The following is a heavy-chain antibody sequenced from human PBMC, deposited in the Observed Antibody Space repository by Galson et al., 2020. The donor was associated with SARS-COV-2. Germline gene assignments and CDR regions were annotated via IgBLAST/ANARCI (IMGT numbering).Heavy chain of an antibody. CDR1: GFTFSNAW. J-gene: IGHJ4*02. Sequence: GGSLRLSCAASGFTFSNAWMSWVRQAPGKGLEWVGRIKSKTDGGTADYAAPVKGRFTISRDDSKNTLYLQMNSLKTEDTAVYYCTTDLLGRYDYVWGSYRYSLGRSWGQGTLVTVSS. CDR2: IKSKTDGGTA. V-gene: IGHV3-15*01. CDR3: TTDLLGRYDYVWGSYRYSLGRS. D-gene: IGHD3-16*02.